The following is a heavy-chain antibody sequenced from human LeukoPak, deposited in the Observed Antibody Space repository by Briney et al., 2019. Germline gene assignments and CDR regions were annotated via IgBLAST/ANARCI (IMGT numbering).Heavy chain of an antibody. V-gene: IGHV4-39*01. CDR2: IYYTGGT. D-gene: IGHD4-17*01. CDR1: GASVTSSLYY. CDR3: ASLTYGDSEHY. Sequence: SETLSLTCTVSGASVTSSLYYWGWIRQPPGKGLEWIGSIYYTGGTFSNPSLKSRVTFSVDTSKNQFSLELNSLTVADTAVYHCASLTYGDSEHYWGQGTLVTVSS. J-gene: IGHJ4*02.